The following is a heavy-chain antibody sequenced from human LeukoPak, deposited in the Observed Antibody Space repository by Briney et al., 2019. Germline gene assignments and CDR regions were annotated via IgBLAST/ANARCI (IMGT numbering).Heavy chain of an antibody. CDR3: AKGGSGSYYYYSDY. CDR1: GYSFTSYG. J-gene: IGHJ4*02. V-gene: IGHV1-18*01. CDR2: ISPYNANT. D-gene: IGHD1-26*01. Sequence: ASVKVSCKASGYSFTSYGINWVRQAPGQGLEWMGRISPYNANTNYAQKLQGRVTMTTDTSTNTAYMELRSLRSDDTAVYYCAKGGSGSYYYYSDYWGQGTLVTVSS.